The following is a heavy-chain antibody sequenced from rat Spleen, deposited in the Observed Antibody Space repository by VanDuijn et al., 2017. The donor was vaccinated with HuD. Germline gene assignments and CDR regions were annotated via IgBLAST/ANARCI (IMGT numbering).Heavy chain of an antibody. Sequence: EVELVESGGGLVQPGRSMKLSCAASGFTFSNYGMAWDRQAPTTGLEWVASISTSGGNTYYPDSVRGRFTISRDDAKSTLYLQMNSLRSEDTATYYCARHGYTTDYLNWFAYWGQGTLVTVSS. J-gene: IGHJ3*01. CDR1: GFTFSNYG. V-gene: IGHV5-25*01. D-gene: IGHD1-6*01. CDR2: ISTSGGNT. CDR3: ARHGYTTDYLNWFAY.